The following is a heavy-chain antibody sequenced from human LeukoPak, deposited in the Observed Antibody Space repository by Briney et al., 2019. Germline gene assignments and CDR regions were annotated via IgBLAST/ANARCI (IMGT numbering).Heavy chain of an antibody. V-gene: IGHV3-66*01. Sequence: GGSLRLSCAASGFTVSSNYMSWVRQAPGKGLEWVSVIYSGGSTYYADSVKGRFTISRDNSKNTLYLQMNSLRAEDTVVYYCARDLGYCSSTSCSWGQGTLVTVSS. CDR3: ARDLGYCSSTSCS. D-gene: IGHD2-2*01. CDR2: IYSGGST. CDR1: GFTVSSNY. J-gene: IGHJ4*02.